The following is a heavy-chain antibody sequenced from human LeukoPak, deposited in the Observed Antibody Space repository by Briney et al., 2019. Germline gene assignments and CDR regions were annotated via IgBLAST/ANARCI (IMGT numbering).Heavy chain of an antibody. J-gene: IGHJ6*02. Sequence: SETLSLTCAVYGGSFTDYYWSWIRQPPGEGLEWIGEIHHTGTTNYNPSLRSRVTISIVTSKTQLSLQLTSVTAADTAVYYCARVDCSGGNCYYLAGGMDVWGQGTAVTVSS. CDR2: IHHTGTT. V-gene: IGHV4-34*01. CDR1: GGSFTDYY. D-gene: IGHD2-21*01. CDR3: ARVDCSGGNCYYLAGGMDV.